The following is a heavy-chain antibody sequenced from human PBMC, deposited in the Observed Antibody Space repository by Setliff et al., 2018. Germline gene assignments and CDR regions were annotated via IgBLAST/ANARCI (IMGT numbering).Heavy chain of an antibody. J-gene: IGHJ4*02. D-gene: IGHD3-22*01. CDR3: ARERSYYYDSSGFYYEGRHFDY. CDR1: GGPFTNTNNY. Sequence: SETLSLTCSVSGGPFTNTNNYWGWIRQPPGKGLEWIGGIYTSGSTNYNPSLKSRVTISLDTSKNQFSLKLSFVTAADTAVYYCARERSYYYDSSGFYYEGRHFDYWGQGTLVTVSS. CDR2: IYTSGST. V-gene: IGHV4-39*07.